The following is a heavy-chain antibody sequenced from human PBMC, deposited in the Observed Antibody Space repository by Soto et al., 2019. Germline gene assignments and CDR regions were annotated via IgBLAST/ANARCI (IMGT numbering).Heavy chain of an antibody. CDR1: GGTFSSYA. D-gene: IGHD3-10*01. CDR2: IIPIFGTA. CDR3: ARESYGSGSYYLDGMDV. J-gene: IGHJ6*02. Sequence: QVQLVQSGAEVKKPGSSVKVSCKASGGTFSSYAISWVRQAPGQGLEWLGGIIPIFGTANYAQKCQGRVTITADKSTSTAYMELSSLRSEDTAVYYCARESYGSGSYYLDGMDVWGQGTTVTVSS. V-gene: IGHV1-69*06.